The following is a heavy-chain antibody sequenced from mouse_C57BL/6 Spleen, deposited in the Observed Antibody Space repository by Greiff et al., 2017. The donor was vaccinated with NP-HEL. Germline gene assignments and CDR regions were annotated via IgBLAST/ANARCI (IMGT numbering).Heavy chain of an antibody. J-gene: IGHJ2*01. CDR2: ISSGSSTI. V-gene: IGHV5-17*01. Sequence: DVMLVESGGGLVKPGGSLKLSCAASGFTFSDYGMHCVRQAPEKGLVWVAYISSGSSTIYYADTVKGRFTISRDNAKNTLFLQMTSLRSEDTAMYYCARLRTGFDYWGQGTTLTVSS. CDR3: ARLRTGFDY. CDR1: GFTFSDYG. D-gene: IGHD4-1*01.